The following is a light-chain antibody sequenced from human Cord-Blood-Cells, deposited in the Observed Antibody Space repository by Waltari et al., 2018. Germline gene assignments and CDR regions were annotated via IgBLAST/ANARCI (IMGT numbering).Light chain of an antibody. Sequence: DIQMTQSPSSLSASVGDRVTITCRASQSISSYLNWYQQKPGKAPKLLIYAASSLQSRVPSRFSGSGSVTDFTLTISSLQPEDFATYYCQQSYSTLSLTFGGGTKVEIK. CDR2: AAS. J-gene: IGKJ4*01. CDR3: QQSYSTLSLT. V-gene: IGKV1-39*01. CDR1: QSISSY.